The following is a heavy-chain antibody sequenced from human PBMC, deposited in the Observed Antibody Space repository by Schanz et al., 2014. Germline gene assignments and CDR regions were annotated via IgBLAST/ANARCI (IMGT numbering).Heavy chain of an antibody. J-gene: IGHJ6*02. CDR1: GFTFSTYA. Sequence: VQLVESGGGVVQFGRSLRLSCAASGFTFSTYAMSWVRQAPGKGLEWVSSISSSSSYIYYADSVKGRFTISRDNAKNSLYLQMNSLRAEDTAVYYCAKGMGYCSGGTCYDYYYYGLDVWGQGTTXTVSS. CDR3: AKGMGYCSGGTCYDYYYYGLDV. V-gene: IGHV3-21*04. CDR2: ISSSSSYI. D-gene: IGHD2-15*01.